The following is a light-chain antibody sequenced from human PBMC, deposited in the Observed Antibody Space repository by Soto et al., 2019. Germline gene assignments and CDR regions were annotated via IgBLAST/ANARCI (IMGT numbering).Light chain of an antibody. CDR1: QSVGTN. Sequence: DIVMKQSPGTLSVSQGERATLSCRASQSVGTNLAWYQQRPGQAPRLLIYGASSRATGIPDRFSGSGSGTDFTLTISRLEPEDFAVYYCQQYGSSPPFGRGTNVDIK. CDR2: GAS. CDR3: QQYGSSPP. V-gene: IGKV3-20*01. J-gene: IGKJ1*01.